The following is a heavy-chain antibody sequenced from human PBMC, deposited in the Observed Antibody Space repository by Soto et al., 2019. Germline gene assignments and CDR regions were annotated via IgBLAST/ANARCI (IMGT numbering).Heavy chain of an antibody. CDR2: ISNSASTI. D-gene: IGHD3-3*01. CDR1: GFTFSNYE. V-gene: IGHV3-48*03. CDR3: GRETVTIQD. J-gene: IGHJ4*02. Sequence: PGGSLTLACAPSGFTFSNYEMNWVRQSPGEGLEWVSYISNSASTIYYADSVKGRFTISRDNAKNSLYLQMNSVRAEDTAFYYCGRETVTIQDWGRGTLVTVSS.